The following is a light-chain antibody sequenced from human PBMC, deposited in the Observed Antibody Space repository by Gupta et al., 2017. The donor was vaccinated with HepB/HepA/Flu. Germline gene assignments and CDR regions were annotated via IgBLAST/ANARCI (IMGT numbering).Light chain of an antibody. CDR1: QSISSY. CDR3: QQSYSTTRT. V-gene: IGKV1-39*01. Sequence: DIQMTQSPSSLSASVGDRVTITCRASQSISSYLNWYQQKPGKVPKLLIYAASSLQSGVPSRFSGSGSGTDFTLTISSLQPEDFATYYCQQSYSTTRTFGRGTKVDIK. CDR2: AAS. J-gene: IGKJ1*01.